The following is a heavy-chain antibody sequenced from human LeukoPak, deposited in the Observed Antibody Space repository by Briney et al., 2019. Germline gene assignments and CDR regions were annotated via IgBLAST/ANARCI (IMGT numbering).Heavy chain of an antibody. CDR3: ARADRTSWFDY. V-gene: IGHV3-11*05. Sequence: PGGSLRLSCAASRFTFSDYYMVWIRQAPGKGLEWVSYISNSGSSTKYADSVKGRFTISRDNAKNSPSLQMNSVRPEDTAVYYCARADRTSWFDYWGQGTLVTVSS. J-gene: IGHJ4*02. CDR2: ISNSGSST. CDR1: RFTFSDYY. D-gene: IGHD2-2*01.